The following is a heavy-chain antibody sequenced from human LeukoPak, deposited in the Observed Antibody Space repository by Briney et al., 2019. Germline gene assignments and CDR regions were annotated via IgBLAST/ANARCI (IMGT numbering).Heavy chain of an antibody. Sequence: SETLSLTCAVYGGSFSGYYWSWTRPPPGKGLEWIGEINHSGSTNYNPSLKSRVTISVDTSKNQFSLKLSSVTAADTAVYYCARGYYYDSSGYYVGVNYFDYWGQGTLVTVSS. D-gene: IGHD3-22*01. CDR1: GGSFSGYY. CDR3: ARGYYYDSSGYYVGVNYFDY. J-gene: IGHJ4*02. V-gene: IGHV4-34*01. CDR2: INHSGST.